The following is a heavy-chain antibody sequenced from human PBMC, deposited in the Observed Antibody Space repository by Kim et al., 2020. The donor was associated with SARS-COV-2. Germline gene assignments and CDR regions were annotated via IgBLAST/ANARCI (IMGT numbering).Heavy chain of an antibody. Sequence: ASVKVSCKASGYTFTSYGISWVRQAPGQGLEWMGWISAYNGNTNYAQKLQGRVTMTTDTSTSTAYMELRSLRSDDTAVYYCARGGGGYCSGGSCYSVSVLFDYWGQGTLVTVSS. V-gene: IGHV1-18*01. D-gene: IGHD2-15*01. CDR2: ISAYNGNT. CDR1: GYTFTSYG. CDR3: ARGGGGYCSGGSCYSVSVLFDY. J-gene: IGHJ4*02.